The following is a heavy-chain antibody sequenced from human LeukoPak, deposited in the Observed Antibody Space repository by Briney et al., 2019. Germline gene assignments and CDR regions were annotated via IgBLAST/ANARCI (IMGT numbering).Heavy chain of an antibody. D-gene: IGHD5-24*01. CDR1: GFTFSSYA. J-gene: IGHJ3*02. CDR3: ARENTIRRAFDI. Sequence: GRSLRLSCAASGFTFSSYAMHWVRQAPGKGLEWVAVISYDGSNKYYADSVKGRFTISRDNSKNTLYLQMNSLRAEDTAVYYCARENTIRRAFDIWGQGTMVTVSS. V-gene: IGHV3-30*04. CDR2: ISYDGSNK.